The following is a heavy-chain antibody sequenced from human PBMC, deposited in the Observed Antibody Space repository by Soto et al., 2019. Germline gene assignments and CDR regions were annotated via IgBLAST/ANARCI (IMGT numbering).Heavy chain of an antibody. CDR2: INAANGDT. CDR3: ARWGYSTDRVQNGMDV. D-gene: IGHD6-13*01. Sequence: QAQVAQSGAEEKKPGASVKVSCKASGYTFTNFAIHWVRQAPGQRLEWMGWINAANGDTKYSQKFQDRITVTRDTSAATAYMELNSLRSEDTAVYYCARWGYSTDRVQNGMDVWGQGTTVTVSS. CDR1: GYTFTNFA. V-gene: IGHV1-3*05. J-gene: IGHJ6*02.